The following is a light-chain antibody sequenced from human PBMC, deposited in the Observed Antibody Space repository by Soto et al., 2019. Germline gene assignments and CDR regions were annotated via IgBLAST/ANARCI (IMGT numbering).Light chain of an antibody. CDR1: QGISNY. J-gene: IGKJ1*01. V-gene: IGKV1-27*01. Sequence: DIQMTQSPSSLSASVGDRVTITCRASQGISNYLAGYRQKPGKVPKLLIYAESTLQSGVPSRFSGSGSGTDFTLNISSLQPEDVATYYCQKYNSAPWTFGQGTKVEI. CDR2: AES. CDR3: QKYNSAPWT.